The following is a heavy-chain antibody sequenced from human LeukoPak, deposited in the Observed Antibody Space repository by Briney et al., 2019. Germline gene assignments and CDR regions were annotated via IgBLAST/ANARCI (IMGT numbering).Heavy chain of an antibody. D-gene: IGHD5-24*01. CDR1: GGSISSYY. Sequence: PSETLSLTCTVFGGSISSYYWSWIRQPPGKGLEWIGYIYYSGSTNYNPSLKSRVTISVDTSKNQFSLKLSSVTAADTAVYYCARGRRDGPAHFDYWGQGTLVTVSS. V-gene: IGHV4-59*01. CDR3: ARGRRDGPAHFDY. J-gene: IGHJ4*02. CDR2: IYYSGST.